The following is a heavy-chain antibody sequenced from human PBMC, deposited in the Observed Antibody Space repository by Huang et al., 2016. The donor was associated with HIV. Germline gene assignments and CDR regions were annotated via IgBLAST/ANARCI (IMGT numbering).Heavy chain of an antibody. CDR3: ARGQSGPSQWLASLGNYYYYMDV. D-gene: IGHD6-19*01. Sequence: QLQLQESGPGPVKPSATLSLTCSVSGGSISGSRYYWGWVRQPPGKGLEWIGSIYYRGDSHYSPPLKSRVTISVDTSKNQFSLKLSSVTAADTAVYYCARGQSGPSQWLASLGNYYYYMDVWGKGTTVTVSS. CDR1: GGSISGSRYY. J-gene: IGHJ6*03. CDR2: IYYRGDS. V-gene: IGHV4-39*01.